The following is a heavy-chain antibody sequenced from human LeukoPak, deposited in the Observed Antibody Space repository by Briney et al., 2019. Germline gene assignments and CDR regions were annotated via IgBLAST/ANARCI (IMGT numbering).Heavy chain of an antibody. CDR1: GYTFTSYY. V-gene: IGHV1-46*01. CDR2: INPSGGST. CDR3: ARGDIVVVPAASQYFQH. J-gene: IGHJ1*01. D-gene: IGHD2-2*01. Sequence: ASVKVSCKASGYTFTSYYMHWVRQAPGQGLEWLGIINPSGGSTSYAQKFQGRVTITADESTSTAYMELSSLRSEDTAVYYCARGDIVVVPAASQYFQHWGQGTLVTVSS.